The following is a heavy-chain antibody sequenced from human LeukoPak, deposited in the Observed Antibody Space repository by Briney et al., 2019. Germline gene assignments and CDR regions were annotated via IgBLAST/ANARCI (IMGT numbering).Heavy chain of an antibody. V-gene: IGHV3-48*02. CDR1: GFTFSSYS. CDR2: ISSSSSTI. Sequence: GGSLRLSCAASGFTFSSYSMNWVCQAPGKGLEWVSYISSSSSTIYYADSVKGRFTISRDNAKNSLYLQMNSLRDEDTAVYYCARVTMVAAASYNWFVPWGQGTLVTVSS. J-gene: IGHJ5*02. CDR3: ARVTMVAAASYNWFVP. D-gene: IGHD2-15*01.